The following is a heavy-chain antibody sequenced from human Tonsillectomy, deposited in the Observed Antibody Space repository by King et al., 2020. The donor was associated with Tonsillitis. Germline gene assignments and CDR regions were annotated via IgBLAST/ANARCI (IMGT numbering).Heavy chain of an antibody. V-gene: IGHV1-18*01. CDR2: ISGYNGNT. CDR1: GYTFTNNG. D-gene: IGHD3-3*01. J-gene: IGHJ6*03. CDR3: AGDSLYLVMILVTADKYHFMDV. Sequence: QVQLVESGTEVKKPGASVKVSCKASGYTFTNNGISWVRQAPGQGLEWMGWISGYNGNTNYAQKFQGRVTMTTDTSTNTAYMELRGLTSDDTAVYYCAGDSLYLVMILVTADKYHFMDVWGKGTTVPVSS.